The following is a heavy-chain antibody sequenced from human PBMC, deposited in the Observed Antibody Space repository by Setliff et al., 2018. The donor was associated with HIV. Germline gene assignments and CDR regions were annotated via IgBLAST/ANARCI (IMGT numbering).Heavy chain of an antibody. CDR3: AKGGDYPYYFDY. CDR1: GFTFSDYG. J-gene: IGHJ4*02. D-gene: IGHD2-21*02. CDR2: IWDDGDNE. Sequence: GGSLRLSCVASGFTFSDYGMHWVRQAPGKGLDWVAVIWDDGDNEYYADSVKGRFTISRDNSKNTLYLQMNSLRAEDTAVYYCAKGGDYPYYFDYWGQGTLVTVSS. V-gene: IGHV3-33*06.